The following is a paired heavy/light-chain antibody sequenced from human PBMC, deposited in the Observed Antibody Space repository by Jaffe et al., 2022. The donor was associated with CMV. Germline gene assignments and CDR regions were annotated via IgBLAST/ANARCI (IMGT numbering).Light chain of an antibody. CDR3: CSYEGISGV. CDR2: EVT. Sequence: QSALTQPASVSGSPGQSITISCTGASNHIGSYNLVSWYQQYPGKAPKLIIYEVTKRPSGVSDRFSGSKSGNTASLTISGLQGDDEADYYCCSYEGISGVFGTGTKVTVL. V-gene: IGLV2-23*02. CDR1: SNHIGSYNL. J-gene: IGLJ1*01.
Heavy chain of an antibody. CDR3: ARLGVPDYYGSASYYPGDH. V-gene: IGHV3-11*01. CDR1: GFTFSDYY. Sequence: QVHLVESGGGLVKPGGSLRLSCAASGFTFSDYYMSWIRQAPGKGLEWVSYISTSGSNTFYADSVKGRFTISRDNAKNSMYLQMNSLRVEDTAVYYCARLGVPDYYGSASYYPGDHWGQGTLVTV. D-gene: IGHD3-10*01. CDR2: ISTSGSNT. J-gene: IGHJ4*02.